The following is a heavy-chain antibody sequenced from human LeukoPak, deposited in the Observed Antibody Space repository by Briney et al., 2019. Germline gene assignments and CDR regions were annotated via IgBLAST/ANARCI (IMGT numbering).Heavy chain of an antibody. CDR2: INQGGSAQ. Sequence: GGSLRLSCAASGFTAGTSWMSWVRRAPGKGREWVANINQGGSAQYYVDSVKGRFTISRDNAKSSLYLQMNSLRAEDTAVYNCARSARWGQGTLVTVSS. CDR1: GFTAGTSW. V-gene: IGHV3-7*01. J-gene: IGHJ4*02. CDR3: ARSAR.